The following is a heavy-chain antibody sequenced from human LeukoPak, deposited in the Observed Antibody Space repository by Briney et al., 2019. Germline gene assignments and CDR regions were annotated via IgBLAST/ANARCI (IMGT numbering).Heavy chain of an antibody. CDR1: GFTFDDYA. V-gene: IGHV3-43*02. Sequence: GGSLRLSCAASGFTFDDYAMHWVRQAPGKGLEWVSLISGDGGSTYYADSVKGRFTISRDNSKNALYLQMNSLRTEDTAVYYCAKDIGLWFGELLGIDYWGQGTLVTVSS. CDR3: AKDIGLWFGELLGIDY. CDR2: ISGDGGST. J-gene: IGHJ4*02. D-gene: IGHD3-10*01.